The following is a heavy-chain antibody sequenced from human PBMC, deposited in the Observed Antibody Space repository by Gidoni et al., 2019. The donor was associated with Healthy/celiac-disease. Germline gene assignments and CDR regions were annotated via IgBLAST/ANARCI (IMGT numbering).Heavy chain of an antibody. J-gene: IGHJ4*02. V-gene: IGHV4-39*07. Sequence: HLQLQESGPGLVKPSETLSLTCPVPGGSIGTSNYYWGLLRQPPGKGLEWIGSIFCSGSSSYNPSLKIRVTISVDTSKNQFSLKLSSVTAADTAVYYCARLGYEMATEDYWGQGTLVTVSS. CDR1: GGSIGTSNYY. D-gene: IGHD6-13*01. CDR2: IFCSGSS. CDR3: ARLGYEMATEDY.